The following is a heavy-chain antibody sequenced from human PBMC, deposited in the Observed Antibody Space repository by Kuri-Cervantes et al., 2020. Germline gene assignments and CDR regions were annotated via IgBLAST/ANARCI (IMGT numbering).Heavy chain of an antibody. CDR2: IYTSGST. J-gene: IGHJ4*02. CDR1: GGSISSGSYY. Sequence: SETLSLTCTVSGGSISSGSYYWSWIRQPAGKGLEWIGRIYTSGSTNYNPSLKSRVTISVGTSKNQFSLKLSSVTAADTAVYYCARLVDSSRGPCFDYWGQGTLVTVSS. CDR3: ARLVDSSRGPCFDY. D-gene: IGHD3-22*01. V-gene: IGHV4-61*02.